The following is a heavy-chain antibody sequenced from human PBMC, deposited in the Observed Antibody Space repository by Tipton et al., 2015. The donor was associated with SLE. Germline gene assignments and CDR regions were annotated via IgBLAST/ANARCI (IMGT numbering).Heavy chain of an antibody. CDR3: ARVDSTVTTGLDY. D-gene: IGHD4-17*01. J-gene: IGHJ4*02. V-gene: IGHV4-61*08. CDR2: VYYSGGT. Sequence: TLSLTCTVSGGSISSGAYYWSWIRQHPGKGLEWIGYVYYSGGTNYSPSLRSRVSISLDTSKNQFSLKLTSVTAADTAVYYCARVDSTVTTGLDYWGQGILVTVSS. CDR1: GGSISSGAYY.